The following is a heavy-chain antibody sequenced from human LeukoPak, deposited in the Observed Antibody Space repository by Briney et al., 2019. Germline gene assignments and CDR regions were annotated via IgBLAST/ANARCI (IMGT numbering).Heavy chain of an antibody. CDR3: ARDASVARFLVLRNRNDAFDI. CDR2: ISYDGSNK. J-gene: IGHJ3*02. D-gene: IGHD3-16*01. V-gene: IGHV3-30-3*01. CDR1: GFTFTNYA. Sequence: GGSLRLSCAASGFTFTNYAMHWVRQAPGKGLEWVAVISYDGSNKYYADSVKGRFTISRDNSKNTLYLQMNSLRAEDTAVYYCARDASVARFLVLRNRNDAFDIWGQGTMVTVSS.